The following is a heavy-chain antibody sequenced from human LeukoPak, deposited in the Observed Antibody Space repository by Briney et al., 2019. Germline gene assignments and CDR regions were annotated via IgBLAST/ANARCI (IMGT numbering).Heavy chain of an antibody. Sequence: AGGSLRLSCAASGFTFSSYVMSWVRQAPGKGLEWVSAISGSGGSTYYADSVKGRFTISRDNSKNTLYLQMNSLRAEDTAVYYCAKEEQQLVRVFDYWGQGTLVTVSS. J-gene: IGHJ4*02. CDR2: ISGSGGST. CDR1: GFTFSSYV. CDR3: AKEEQQLVRVFDY. D-gene: IGHD6-13*01. V-gene: IGHV3-23*01.